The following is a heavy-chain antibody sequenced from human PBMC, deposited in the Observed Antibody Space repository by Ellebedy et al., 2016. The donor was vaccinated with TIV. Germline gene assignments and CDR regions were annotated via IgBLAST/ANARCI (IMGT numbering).Heavy chain of an antibody. D-gene: IGHD2-2*02. J-gene: IGHJ3*02. CDR1: GFTFSKYA. CDR2: IRSGGEST. V-gene: IGHV3-23*01. Sequence: GGSLRLXXVASGFTFSKYAMTWVRQASGKGLEWVSGIRSGGESTYYADSVKGRFTISRDNSKSTLFLQMNSLRVEDTAVYFCAKDMSVGLYTFDMWGQGTMVTVSS. CDR3: AKDMSVGLYTFDM.